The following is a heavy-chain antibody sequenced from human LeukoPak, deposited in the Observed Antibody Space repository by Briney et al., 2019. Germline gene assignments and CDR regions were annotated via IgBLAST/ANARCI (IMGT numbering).Heavy chain of an antibody. Sequence: PGGSLRLSCAASGFTFSSYWMHWVRQAPGKGLVWVSRINSDGGSTSYADSVKGRFTIPRDNAKNTLYLQMNSLRAEDTAVYYCARDLAGGTTGAYYYYMDVWGKGTTVTVSS. D-gene: IGHD1-1*01. CDR1: GFTFSSYW. J-gene: IGHJ6*03. CDR2: INSDGGST. CDR3: ARDLAGGTTGAYYYYMDV. V-gene: IGHV3-74*01.